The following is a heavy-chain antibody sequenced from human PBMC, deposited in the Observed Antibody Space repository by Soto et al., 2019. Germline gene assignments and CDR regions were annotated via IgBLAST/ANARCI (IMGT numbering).Heavy chain of an antibody. D-gene: IGHD2-21*02. Sequence: KVSCKASGYTFTSYDINWVRQASGKGLEWVGRIRSKANSYATAYAASVKGRFTISRDDSKNTAYLQMNSLKTEDTAVYYCTRKHIVVVTPGDYYYGMDVWGQGTTVTVSS. CDR3: TRKHIVVVTPGDYYYGMDV. J-gene: IGHJ6*02. V-gene: IGHV3-73*01. CDR2: IRSKANSYAT. CDR1: GYTFTSYD.